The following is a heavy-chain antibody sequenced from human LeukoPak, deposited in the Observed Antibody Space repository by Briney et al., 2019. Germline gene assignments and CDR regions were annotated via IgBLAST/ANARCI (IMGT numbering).Heavy chain of an antibody. CDR2: MYYSGTT. J-gene: IGHJ6*03. CDR3: ATSEKNHFYIHA. Sequence: PSETLSLTCTVSGDSINVYSWNWIRQSPGKGLEWIAYMYYSGTTNYNPSLENRVAISLDLSRHQFSLRLNSVTAADTAVYFCATSEKNHFYIHAWGQGTTVIVSS. V-gene: IGHV4-59*01. CDR1: GDSINVYS. D-gene: IGHD2/OR15-2a*01.